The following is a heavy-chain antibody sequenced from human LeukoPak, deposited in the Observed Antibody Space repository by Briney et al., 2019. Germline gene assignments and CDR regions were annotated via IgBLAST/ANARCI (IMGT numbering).Heavy chain of an antibody. V-gene: IGHV4-34*01. Sequence: KPSETLSLTCAVYGGSFSGYYWSWIRQPPGKGLEWIGEINHSGSTNYNPSLKSRVTISVDTSKNQFSLKLSSVTAAETAVYYCARGRNGYYYGSGSYYPWGQGTLVTVSS. D-gene: IGHD3-10*01. J-gene: IGHJ5*02. CDR1: GGSFSGYY. CDR2: INHSGST. CDR3: ARGRNGYYYGSGSYYP.